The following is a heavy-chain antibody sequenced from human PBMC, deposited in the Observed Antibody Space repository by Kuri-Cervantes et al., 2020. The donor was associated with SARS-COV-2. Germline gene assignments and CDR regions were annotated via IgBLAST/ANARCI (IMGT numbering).Heavy chain of an antibody. V-gene: IGHV3-30*02. D-gene: IGHD2-2*01. CDR3: ARGSSLVPAGNFDY. CDR1: GFTFSSYG. Sequence: GESLKISCAASGFTFSSYGMHWVRQAPGKGLEWVAFIRYDGSNKYYADSVKGRFTISRDNSKNTLYLQMNSLRAEDTAVYYCARGSSLVPAGNFDYWGQGTLVTVSS. J-gene: IGHJ4*02. CDR2: IRYDGSNK.